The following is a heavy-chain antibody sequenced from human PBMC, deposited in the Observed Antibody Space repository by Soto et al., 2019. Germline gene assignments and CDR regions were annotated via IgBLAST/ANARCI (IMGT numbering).Heavy chain of an antibody. J-gene: IGHJ4*02. Sequence: PGGSLRLSCAVFGFTVSNNFMMWVRQAPGKGLEWVSLIYSGGSISYADSVKGRFTISRDGSMNMLYLQMNSLTAEDTAVYYCARDGNGQRGSPHWGQGTLVTVSS. CDR3: ARDGNGQRGSPH. V-gene: IGHV3-53*01. CDR1: GFTVSNNF. CDR2: IYSGGSI. D-gene: IGHD3-16*01.